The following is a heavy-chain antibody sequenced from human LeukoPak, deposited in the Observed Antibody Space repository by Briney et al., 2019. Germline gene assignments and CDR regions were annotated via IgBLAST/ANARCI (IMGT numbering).Heavy chain of an antibody. J-gene: IGHJ4*02. Sequence: GGSLRLSCAASGFTFSSYGMSWVRQAPGKGLEWVSAISGSGGSTYYADSVKGRFTISRDNSKNTLYLQMNSLRAEDTAVYYCAKGNVEYSYGLSDYWGQGTLVTVSS. D-gene: IGHD5-18*01. CDR2: ISGSGGST. CDR1: GFTFSSYG. V-gene: IGHV3-23*01. CDR3: AKGNVEYSYGLSDY.